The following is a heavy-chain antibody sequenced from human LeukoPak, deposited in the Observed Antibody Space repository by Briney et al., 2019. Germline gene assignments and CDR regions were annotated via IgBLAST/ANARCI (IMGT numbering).Heavy chain of an antibody. D-gene: IGHD3-10*01. J-gene: IGHJ4*02. V-gene: IGHV3-13*04. CDR2: IGPAGDT. CDR1: GFTFSSYD. CDR3: ARARFRAGSGSYYNDY. Sequence: VGSLRLSCAASGFTFSSYDMHWVRQATGKGLEWVTAIGPAGDTYYPGSVKGRFTISRENAKNSLYLQMNSLRAGDTAVYYCARARFRAGSGSYYNDYWGQGTLVTVSS.